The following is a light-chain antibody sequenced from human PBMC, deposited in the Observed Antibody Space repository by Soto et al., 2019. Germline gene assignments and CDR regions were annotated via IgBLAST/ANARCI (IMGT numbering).Light chain of an antibody. CDR2: DVT. CDR3: CSYAGSYTLYV. CDR1: SSDVGSYDY. Sequence: ISYTRTSSDVGSYDYVSWYQQHPGKAPKLMIYDVTKRPSGVPDRFSGSKSDNTASLTISGLQAEDEADYYCCSYAGSYTLYVFGTGTKVTVL. V-gene: IGLV2-11*03. J-gene: IGLJ1*01.